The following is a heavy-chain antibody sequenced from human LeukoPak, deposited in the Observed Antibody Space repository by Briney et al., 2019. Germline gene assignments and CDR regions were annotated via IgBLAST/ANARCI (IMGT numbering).Heavy chain of an antibody. V-gene: IGHV3-30*03. Sequence: ARSLRLSCAASGFSFSSYGMHWVRQAPGKGLEWVAVTSHDGSNKYYADSVKGRFTISRDNSKNTLYLQMNSLRAEDTAVYYCARDDTVTAGYWGQGTLVTVSS. CDR1: GFSFSSYG. D-gene: IGHD4-17*01. J-gene: IGHJ4*02. CDR3: ARDDTVTAGY. CDR2: TSHDGSNK.